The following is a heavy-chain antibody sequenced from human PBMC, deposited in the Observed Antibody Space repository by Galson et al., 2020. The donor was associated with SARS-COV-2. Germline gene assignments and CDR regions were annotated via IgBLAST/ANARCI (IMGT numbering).Heavy chain of an antibody. V-gene: IGHV3-30*01. D-gene: IGHD3-22*01. J-gene: IGHJ4*02. Sequence: GGSLRPSSAASGFTSSSYAMHWVRQAPSKGLEWVAVISYDGRNKYYANSVKGRLTLPTDDSKNTLYLQMNSLRAEDTAVYYCARAPRNYYDSSGYYHIRSYFDYWGQGTLVTVSS. CDR1: GFTSSSYA. CDR2: ISYDGRNK. CDR3: ARAPRNYYDSSGYYHIRSYFDY.